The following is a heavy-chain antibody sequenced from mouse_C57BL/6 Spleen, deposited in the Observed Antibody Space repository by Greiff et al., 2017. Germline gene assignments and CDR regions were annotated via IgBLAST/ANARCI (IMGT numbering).Heavy chain of an antibody. CDR3: ARYNAISVGNAMDY. CDR1: GFTFTDYY. CDR2: IRNKANGYTT. V-gene: IGHV7-3*01. D-gene: IGHD1-1*01. Sequence: EVMLVESGGGLVQPGGSLSLPCSASGFTFTDYYMSWVRQPPGKALEWLGFIRNKANGYTTEYSASVKGRFTISRDNSQSILYLQMNDLKAEDSATYYCARYNAISVGNAMDYWGQGTSVTVSS. J-gene: IGHJ4*01.